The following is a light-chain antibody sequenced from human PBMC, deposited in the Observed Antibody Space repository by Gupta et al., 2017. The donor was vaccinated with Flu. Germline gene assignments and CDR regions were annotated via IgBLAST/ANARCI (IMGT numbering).Light chain of an antibody. CDR1: QSVSSSY. Sequence: ELVLTQSPGTLSLSPGERATLSCRASQSVSSSYLAWYQQKPGQAPRLLMYAASSRATGIPDRFSGGGSGTDFTLTISRLEPEDFAVYYCQQEGNSLWSFGQGTKMEIK. CDR2: AAS. CDR3: QQEGNSLWS. J-gene: IGKJ2*04. V-gene: IGKV3-20*01.